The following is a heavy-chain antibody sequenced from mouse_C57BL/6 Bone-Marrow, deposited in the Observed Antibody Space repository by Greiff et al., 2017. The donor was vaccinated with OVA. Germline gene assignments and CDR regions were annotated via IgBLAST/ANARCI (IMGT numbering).Heavy chain of an antibody. CDR2: IYPRSGNT. CDR3: AREVYYYGYFDV. CDR1: GYTFTSYG. D-gene: IGHD1-1*02. J-gene: IGHJ1*03. Sequence: VQLQQSGAELARPGASVKLSCKASGYTFTSYGISWVKQRTGQGLEWIGEIYPRSGNTYYNEKFKGKATLTADKSSSTAYMELRSLTSEDSAVYFCAREVYYYGYFDVWGTGTTVTVSS. V-gene: IGHV1-81*01.